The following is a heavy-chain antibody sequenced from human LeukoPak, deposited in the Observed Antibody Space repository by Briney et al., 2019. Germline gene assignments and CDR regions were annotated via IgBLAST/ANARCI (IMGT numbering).Heavy chain of an antibody. CDR2: ISGSGGST. V-gene: IGHV3-23*01. CDR1: GFAFSSYA. J-gene: IGHJ4*02. Sequence: GGSLRLSCAASGFAFSSYAMSWVRQAPGKGLEWVSAISGSGGSTYYADSVKGRFTISRDNSKNTLYLQMNSLRAEDTAVYYCAKIGVRGVIVVSNDYWGQGTLVTVSS. D-gene: IGHD3-10*01. CDR3: AKIGVRGVIVVSNDY.